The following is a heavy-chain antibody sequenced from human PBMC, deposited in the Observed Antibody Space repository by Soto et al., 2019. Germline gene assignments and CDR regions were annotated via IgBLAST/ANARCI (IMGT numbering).Heavy chain of an antibody. J-gene: IGHJ4*02. V-gene: IGHV3-23*01. CDR2: ISGSGGST. Sequence: GGSLRLSCAASGFTFSSYAMSWVRQAPGKGLEWVSAISGSGGSTYYADSVKGRFTISRDNSKNTLYLQMNSLRAEDTAVYYCAKDADRCSSTSCYTGVGYWGQGTLVTVSS. CDR3: AKDADRCSSTSCYTGVGY. D-gene: IGHD2-2*02. CDR1: GFTFSSYA.